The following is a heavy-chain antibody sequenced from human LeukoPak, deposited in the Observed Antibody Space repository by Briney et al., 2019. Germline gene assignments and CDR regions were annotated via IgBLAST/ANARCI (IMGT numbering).Heavy chain of an antibody. CDR3: ARDLTGTTDRYYYYMDV. J-gene: IGHJ6*03. D-gene: IGHD1-7*01. CDR1: GGSISSGGYY. V-gene: IGHV4-31*03. CDR2: IYYSGST. Sequence: SETLSLTCTVSGGSISSGGYYWSWIRQHPGKGLEWIGYIYYSGSTYYNPSPKSRVTISVDTSKNQFSLKLSSVTAADTAVYYCARDLTGTTDRYYYYMDVWGKGTTVTVSS.